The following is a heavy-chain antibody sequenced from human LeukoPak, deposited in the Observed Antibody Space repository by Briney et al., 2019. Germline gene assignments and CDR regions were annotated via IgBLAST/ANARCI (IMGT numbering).Heavy chain of an antibody. CDR3: AKALTGRYFDY. V-gene: IGHV3-9*01. Sequence: GGSLRLSCAASGFTFDDYAMQWVRQAPGKGLEWVSGISWNSGSIGYADSVKGRFTISRDNAKNSLYLQMNSLRAEDTALYYCAKALTGRYFDYWGQGTLVTVSS. CDR1: GFTFDDYA. D-gene: IGHD3-10*01. CDR2: ISWNSGSI. J-gene: IGHJ4*02.